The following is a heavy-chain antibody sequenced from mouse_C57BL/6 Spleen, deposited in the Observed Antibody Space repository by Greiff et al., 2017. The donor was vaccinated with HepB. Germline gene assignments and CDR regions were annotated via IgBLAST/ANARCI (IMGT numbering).Heavy chain of an antibody. V-gene: IGHV1-15*01. Sequence: QVQLKQSGAELVRPGASVTLSCKASGYTFTDYEMHWVKQTPVHGLEWIGAIDPETGGTAYNQKFKGKAILTADKSSSTAYMELRSLTSEDSAVYYCTRKDGGFFYWGQGTTLTVSS. J-gene: IGHJ2*01. CDR1: GYTFTDYE. CDR2: IDPETGGT. D-gene: IGHD1-1*01. CDR3: TRKDGGFFY.